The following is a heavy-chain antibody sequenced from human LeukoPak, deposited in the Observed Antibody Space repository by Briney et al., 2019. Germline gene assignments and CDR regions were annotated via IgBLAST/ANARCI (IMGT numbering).Heavy chain of an antibody. CDR3: ARTLVVPAAIYY. CDR1: GGSISRYY. Sequence: SETLSLTCTVSGGSISRYYWSWIRQPPGKGLEWIGYIYYSGSTNYNPSLKSRVTISVDTSKNHFSLKLSSVTAADTAVYYCARTLVVPAAIYYWGQGTLVTVSS. V-gene: IGHV4-59*01. CDR2: IYYSGST. J-gene: IGHJ4*02. D-gene: IGHD2-2*01.